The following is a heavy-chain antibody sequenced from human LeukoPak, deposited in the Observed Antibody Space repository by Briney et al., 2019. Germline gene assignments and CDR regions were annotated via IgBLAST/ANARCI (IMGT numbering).Heavy chain of an antibody. V-gene: IGHV3-7*03. CDR2: IKQDGSEK. J-gene: IGHJ6*03. CDR3: AKFYGDYYYYYYMDV. Sequence: GGSLRLSCAASGFTFSSYWMSWVRQAPGKGLEWVANIKQDGSEKYYVDSVKGRFTISRDNSKNTLYLQMNSLRAEDTAVYYCAKFYGDYYYYYYMDVWGKGTTVTVSS. D-gene: IGHD4-17*01. CDR1: GFTFSSYW.